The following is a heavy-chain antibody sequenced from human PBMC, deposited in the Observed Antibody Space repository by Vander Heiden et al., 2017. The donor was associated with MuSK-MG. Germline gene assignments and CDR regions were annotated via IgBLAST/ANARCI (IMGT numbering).Heavy chain of an antibody. Sequence: QVTLRESGPALVTPTQTLTLTCTFSGFSLSTSGLSVSWIRQPPGKALEWLARIDWDDDKYYSTSLKTRLTISKDTSKNQVVLTMTNMDPVDTATYYCARTRGMGRGYYGMDVWGQGTTVTVSS. CDR3: ARTRGMGRGYYGMDV. J-gene: IGHJ6*02. V-gene: IGHV2-70*15. CDR1: GFSLSTSGLS. CDR2: IDWDDDK.